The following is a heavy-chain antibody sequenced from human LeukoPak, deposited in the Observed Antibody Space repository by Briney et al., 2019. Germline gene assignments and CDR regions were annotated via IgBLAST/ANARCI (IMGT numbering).Heavy chain of an antibody. CDR1: GDSLRRSN. CDR3: ARVSDSSGYSVLDS. Sequence: SETLSLTCTLPGDSLRRSNRRWIRRPPGKGLEWIGHIYCSGSAAYNAPLKSRATMLLETSKHEILLTLRSVTAADTSVYYCARVSDSSGYSVLDSWGQGTLVTVSS. V-gene: IGHV4-59*01. CDR2: IYCSGSA. D-gene: IGHD3-22*01. J-gene: IGHJ4*02.